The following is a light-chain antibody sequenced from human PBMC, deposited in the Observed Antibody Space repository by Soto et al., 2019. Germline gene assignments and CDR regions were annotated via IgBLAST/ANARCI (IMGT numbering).Light chain of an antibody. V-gene: IGLV2-14*03. CDR2: DVT. J-gene: IGLJ3*02. CDR1: TNDIAVYSY. CDR3: SSYGSSSTPVV. Sequence: QSALTQPASVSGSPGQSITISCTGTTNDIAVYSYVAWYQQHPGKAPNLMIYDVTTRPSGVSDRFSGSKSGDTASLTISGLQAEDEAVYYCSSYGSSSTPVVFGGGTKLTVL.